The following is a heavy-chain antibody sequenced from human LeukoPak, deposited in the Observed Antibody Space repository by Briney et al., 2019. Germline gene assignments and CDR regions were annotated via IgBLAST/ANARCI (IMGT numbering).Heavy chain of an antibody. CDR1: GGSISSYY. CDR2: IYYSGST. J-gene: IGHJ4*02. Sequence: SETLSLTCTVSGGSISSYYWSWIRQPPGKGLEWIGYIYYSGSTNYNPSLKSRVTISVDTSKNQFSLKLSSVTAADTAVYYCAKPARTDYADYWGQGTLVTVSS. V-gene: IGHV4-59*01. CDR3: AKPARTDYADY. D-gene: IGHD1-14*01.